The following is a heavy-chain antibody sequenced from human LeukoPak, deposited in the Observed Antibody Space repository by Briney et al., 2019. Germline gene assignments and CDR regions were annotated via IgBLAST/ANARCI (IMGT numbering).Heavy chain of an antibody. CDR2: ISYDGSNK. V-gene: IGHV3-30*18. D-gene: IGHD5-18*01. Sequence: PGGSLRLSCAASGFTLSSYGMHWVRQAPGKGLEWVAVISYDGSNKYYADSVKGRFTISRDNSKNTLYLQMNSLRAEDTAVYYCAKDQGGYGHSAIDYWGQGTLVTVSS. CDR1: GFTLSSYG. CDR3: AKDQGGYGHSAIDY. J-gene: IGHJ4*02.